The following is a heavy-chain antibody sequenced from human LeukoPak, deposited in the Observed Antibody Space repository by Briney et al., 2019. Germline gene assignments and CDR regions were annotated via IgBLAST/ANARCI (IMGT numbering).Heavy chain of an antibody. J-gene: IGHJ4*02. CDR2: IYYSGST. Sequence: SETLSLTCTVSGGSISNYYWTWIRHPPGRGREWLGYIYYSGSTYYNPSLKSRVTISVDTSKNQFSLKLTSVTAADTAVYYCARLSGSPHPPFDYWGQGTLVTVSS. CDR1: GGSISNYY. CDR3: ARLSGSPHPPFDY. V-gene: IGHV4-59*08. D-gene: IGHD1-26*01.